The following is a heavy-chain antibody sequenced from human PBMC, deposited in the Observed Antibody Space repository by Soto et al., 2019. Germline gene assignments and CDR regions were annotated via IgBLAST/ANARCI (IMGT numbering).Heavy chain of an antibody. CDR2: IFHSGTT. CDR1: GEYISNGYY. J-gene: IGHJ4*02. CDR3: ATTRGIAVGGSLDH. V-gene: IGHV4-38-2*01. D-gene: IGHD6-13*01. Sequence: PSETLSLTCAVSGEYISNGYYWAWIRQPPGKWLEWIGSIFHSGTTYYNPSIKSRVTIAVDTSKNQFSLKLSSVAAEDTAIYYCATTRGIAVGGSLDHWGQGTLVTVSS.